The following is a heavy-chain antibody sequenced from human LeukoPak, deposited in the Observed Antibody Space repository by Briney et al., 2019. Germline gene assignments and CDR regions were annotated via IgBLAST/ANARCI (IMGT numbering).Heavy chain of an antibody. D-gene: IGHD6-19*01. J-gene: IGHJ3*02. CDR2: IFPIFGTA. V-gene: IGHV1-69*06. CDR3: ARIRQWVSHDAFDI. CDR1: GGTFSSYV. Sequence: SVKVSRKASGGTFSSYVISWVRQAPGQGLEWMGGIFPIFGTANYAQNFQGRVTITADKSTSTAYMELSSLRSDDAAVYYCARIRQWVSHDAFDIWGQGTMVTVSS.